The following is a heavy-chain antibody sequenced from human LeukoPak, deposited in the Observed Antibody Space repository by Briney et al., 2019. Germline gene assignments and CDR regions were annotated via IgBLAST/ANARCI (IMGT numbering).Heavy chain of an antibody. V-gene: IGHV3-7*01. Sequence: GGSLRLSCAASGFTFTNYWMSWVRQAPGKGLEWVANIKQDGSEKHYLDSVKGRFTTSRDNAKSSLYLQMNTLRAEDTAIYYCAKDGDGVSVMPFDYWGQGTLVTVSS. CDR1: GFTFTNYW. D-gene: IGHD2-2*01. CDR3: AKDGDGVSVMPFDY. J-gene: IGHJ4*02. CDR2: IKQDGSEK.